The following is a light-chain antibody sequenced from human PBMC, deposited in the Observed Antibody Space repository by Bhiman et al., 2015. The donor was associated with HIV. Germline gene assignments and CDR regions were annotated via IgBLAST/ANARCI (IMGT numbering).Light chain of an antibody. CDR1: KLGDKY. J-gene: IGLJ1*01. V-gene: IGLV3-1*01. Sequence: SYELTQPPSVSVSPGQTASITCSGDKLGDKYVCWYQQKPGQSPVLVMYQDNKRPSGIPERFSGSNSGNTATLTVSGIQAMDEADYYCQAWDSSTSVFGTGTKVTVL. CDR3: QAWDSSTSV. CDR2: QDN.